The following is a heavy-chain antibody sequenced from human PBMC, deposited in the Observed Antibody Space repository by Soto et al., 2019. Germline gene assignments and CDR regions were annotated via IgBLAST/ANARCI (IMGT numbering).Heavy chain of an antibody. Sequence: PGGSLRLSCAASGFTFSSYSMSWVRQAPGKGLEWVSAISGSGGSTYYADSVKGRFTISRDNSKNTLYLQMNSLRAEDTAVYYCAKDSTYYYDSSGYNFDYWGQGTLVTVSS. J-gene: IGHJ4*02. CDR3: AKDSTYYYDSSGYNFDY. V-gene: IGHV3-23*01. CDR1: GFTFSSYS. D-gene: IGHD3-22*01. CDR2: ISGSGGST.